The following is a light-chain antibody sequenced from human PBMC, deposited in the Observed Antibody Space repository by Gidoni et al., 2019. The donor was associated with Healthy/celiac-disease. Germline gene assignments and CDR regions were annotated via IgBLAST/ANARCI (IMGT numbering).Light chain of an antibody. Sequence: EIVLTQSPGTLSLSPGERATLSCRASQSVSSSYLAWYQQKPGKAPRLLIYGASSRATGIPDRFSCSGSGTDFTLTISRLEPEDFAVYYCQQYGSSPWTFGQGTKVEIK. J-gene: IGKJ1*01. CDR1: QSVSSSY. CDR2: GAS. CDR3: QQYGSSPWT. V-gene: IGKV3-20*01.